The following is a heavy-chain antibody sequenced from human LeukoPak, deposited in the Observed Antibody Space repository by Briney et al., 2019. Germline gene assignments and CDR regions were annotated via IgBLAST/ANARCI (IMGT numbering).Heavy chain of an antibody. J-gene: IGHJ4*02. V-gene: IGHV3-23*01. CDR3: GKNHDFWSGTSYYFDY. CDR2: ISGSGGRT. Sequence: GGSLRLSRAASGFTFSSYAMSWVRQAPGKGLEWVSAISGSGGRTYYADSVKGRFTISRDNSKNTLYLHMSSLRAEDTAVYYCGKNHDFWSGTSYYFDYWGQGTLVTVSS. CDR1: GFTFSSYA. D-gene: IGHD3-3*01.